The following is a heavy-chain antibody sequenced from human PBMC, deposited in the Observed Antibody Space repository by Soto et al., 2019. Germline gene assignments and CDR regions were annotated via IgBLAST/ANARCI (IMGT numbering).Heavy chain of an antibody. Sequence: QVQLQESGPGLVKPSETLSLTCTVSGASVSSGSYYWNWIRQPPGKGLEWIGYISYRGSTNYNPPLKSRVTISVDTSKNQFSLKLSSVTAADTAVYYCARDHIVDTVSLEYYYYGMDVWGQGTTVTVSS. CDR1: GASVSSGSYY. J-gene: IGHJ6*02. V-gene: IGHV4-61*01. CDR3: ARDHIVDTVSLEYYYYGMDV. D-gene: IGHD5-12*01. CDR2: ISYRGST.